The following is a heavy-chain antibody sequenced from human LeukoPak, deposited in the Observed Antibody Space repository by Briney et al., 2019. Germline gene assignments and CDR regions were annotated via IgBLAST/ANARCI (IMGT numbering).Heavy chain of an antibody. Sequence: GGSLRLSCAASGFTFSSYAMSWVRQAPGKGLEWVSAISGSGGSTYYADSVKGRFTISRDNAKNSLYLQMNSLRAEDTALYYCAKGDIVVVPASGGMDVWGQGTTVTVSS. CDR1: GFTFSSYA. V-gene: IGHV3-23*01. CDR3: AKGDIVVVPASGGMDV. CDR2: ISGSGGST. D-gene: IGHD2-2*01. J-gene: IGHJ6*02.